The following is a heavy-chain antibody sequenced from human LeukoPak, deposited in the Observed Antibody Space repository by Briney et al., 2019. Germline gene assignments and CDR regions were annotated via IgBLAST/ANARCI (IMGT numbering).Heavy chain of an antibody. CDR3: ARGRYFGRAKDY. CDR2: INPNSGGT. CDR1: GYTFTGYY. V-gene: IGHV1-2*02. Sequence: ASVTVSCKASGYTFTGYYMHWVRQAPGQGLEWVGWINPNSGGTNYAQKFQGRVTMTRDTSISTAYMELSRLRPDDTAVYYCARGRYFGRAKDYWGQGTLVTVSS. D-gene: IGHD3-9*01. J-gene: IGHJ4*02.